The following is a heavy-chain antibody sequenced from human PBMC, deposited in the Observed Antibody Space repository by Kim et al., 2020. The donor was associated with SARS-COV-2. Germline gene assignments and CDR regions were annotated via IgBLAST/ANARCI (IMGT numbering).Heavy chain of an antibody. CDR2: MNPNSGNT. Sequence: ASVKVSCKASGYTFTSYDINWVRQAPGQGLEWMGLMNPNSGNTGYAQKFQGRVTMTRNTSISTAYMELSSLRSEDTAVYYCARGTVRYFDWLLRFDPWGQGTLVTVSS. J-gene: IGHJ5*02. D-gene: IGHD3-9*01. CDR3: ARGTVRYFDWLLRFDP. V-gene: IGHV1-8*01. CDR1: GYTFTSYD.